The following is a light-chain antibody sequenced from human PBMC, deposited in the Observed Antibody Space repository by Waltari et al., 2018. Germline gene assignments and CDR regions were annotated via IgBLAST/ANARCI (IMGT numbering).Light chain of an antibody. V-gene: IGKV1-9*01. CDR3: QQLNSYPSWT. J-gene: IGKJ1*01. CDR1: QGISSY. CDR2: AAS. Sequence: IQLTQSPSSLSASVGDRVTITCRASQGISSYLAWYQQKPGKAPKLLIDAASTLQSGVPSRFSVSGSGTDFTLTISSLQPEDFATYYCQQLNSYPSWTFGQGTNVEIK.